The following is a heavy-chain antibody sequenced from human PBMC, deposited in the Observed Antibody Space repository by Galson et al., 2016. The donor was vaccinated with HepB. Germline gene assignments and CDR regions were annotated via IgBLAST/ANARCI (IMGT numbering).Heavy chain of an antibody. CDR3: AKAGDYGGNWVGY. J-gene: IGHJ4*02. D-gene: IGHD4-23*01. Sequence: SLRLSCAASGFTFDDYTMHWVRQATGKGLEWVSLISWDGGSTYYEDSLKGRFTISRDNSKNSLYLQMNSLRTEDTALYYCAKAGDYGGNWVGYWGQGTLGTVSS. V-gene: IGHV3-43*01. CDR1: GFTFDDYT. CDR2: ISWDGGST.